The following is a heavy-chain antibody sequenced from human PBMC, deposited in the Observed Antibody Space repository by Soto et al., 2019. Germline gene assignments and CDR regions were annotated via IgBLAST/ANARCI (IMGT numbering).Heavy chain of an antibody. J-gene: IGHJ3*02. CDR1: GYTFTSYD. CDR2: MNPNSGNT. Sequence: ASVKVSCKASGYTFTSYDINWVRQATGQGLEWMGWMNPNSGNTGYAQKFQGRVTMTRNTSISTAHMELSSLRSEDTAVYYCARERSHSSSRSDALDIWGRGTMVTVSS. V-gene: IGHV1-8*01. D-gene: IGHD6-13*01. CDR3: ARERSHSSSRSDALDI.